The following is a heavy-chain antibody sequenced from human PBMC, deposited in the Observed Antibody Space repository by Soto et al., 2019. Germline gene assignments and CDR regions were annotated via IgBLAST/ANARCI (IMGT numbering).Heavy chain of an antibody. J-gene: IGHJ4*02. D-gene: IGHD5-12*01. CDR2: INHSGST. CDR3: ARGGRDGYNYDNIHYYFDY. CDR1: GGSFSGYY. V-gene: IGHV4-34*01. Sequence: SETLSLTCAVYGGSFSGYYWSWIRQPPGKGLEWIGEINHSGSTNYNPSLKSRVTISVDTSKNQFSLQLSSVTAADTAVYYCARGGRDGYNYDNIHYYFDYWGQGTLVTVSS.